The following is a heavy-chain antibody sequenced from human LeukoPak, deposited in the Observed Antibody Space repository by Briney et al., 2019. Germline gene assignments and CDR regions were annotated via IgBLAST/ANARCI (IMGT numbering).Heavy chain of an antibody. CDR3: ARDQPRRGPGNHDY. J-gene: IGHJ4*02. CDR1: GYTFSSYG. V-gene: IGHV1-18*01. CDR2: ISTYNGNT. D-gene: IGHD1-26*01. Sequence: ASVKVSCKASGYTFSSYGISWARQAPGQGLEWMGWISTYNGNTNYAQKLRDRVTMLRDTATSTVYMELRSLTTDDTAVYYCARDQPRRGPGNHDYWGQGTLVTVSS.